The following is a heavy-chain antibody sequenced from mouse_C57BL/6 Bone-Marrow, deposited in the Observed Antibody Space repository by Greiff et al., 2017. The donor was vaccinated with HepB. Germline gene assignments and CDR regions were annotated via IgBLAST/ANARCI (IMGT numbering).Heavy chain of an antibody. J-gene: IGHJ3*01. CDR3: ASYGRFAY. D-gene: IGHD1-1*01. V-gene: IGHV2-2*01. CDR2: IWSGGST. Sequence: QVQLKESGPGLVQPSQSLSITCTVSGFSLTSYGVHWVRQSPGKGLEWLGVIWSGGSTDYNAAFISRLSISKDNSKSQVFFKMNRLQADDTAIYYCASYGRFAYWGQGTLVTVSA. CDR1: GFSLTSYG.